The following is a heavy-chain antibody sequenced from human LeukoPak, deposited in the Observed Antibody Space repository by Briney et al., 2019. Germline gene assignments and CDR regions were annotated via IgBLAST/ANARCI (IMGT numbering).Heavy chain of an antibody. V-gene: IGHV4-38-2*02. CDR1: GYSLTTGYY. J-gene: IGHJ3*02. Sequence: MASETLSLTCSVSGYSLTTGYYWGWIRQPPGKGLEWIGSIHHSGGTYYNSSLMSRVTISVDTSKNQFSLKLSSVTAADTAVYYCARVGPLRMIEWELRGTFDIWGQGTMVTVSP. CDR2: IHHSGGT. D-gene: IGHD1-26*01. CDR3: ARVGPLRMIEWELRGTFDI.